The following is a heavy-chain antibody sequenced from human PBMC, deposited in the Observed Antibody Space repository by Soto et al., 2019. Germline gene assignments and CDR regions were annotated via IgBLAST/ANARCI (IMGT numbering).Heavy chain of an antibody. CDR3: ARLRAVEFDP. J-gene: IGHJ5*02. CDR2: IYYSGST. V-gene: IGHV4-39*01. CDR1: GGSISSSSYY. Sequence: QLQLQESGPGLVKPSETLSLTCTVSGGSISSSSYYWGWIRQPPGKGLEWIGSIYYSGSTYYNPSLKSRVTISVDTSKNQFSLKLSSVTAADTVVYYCARLRAVEFDPWGQGTLVTVSS.